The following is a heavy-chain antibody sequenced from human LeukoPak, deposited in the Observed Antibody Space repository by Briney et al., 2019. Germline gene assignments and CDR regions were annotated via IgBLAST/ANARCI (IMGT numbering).Heavy chain of an antibody. J-gene: IGHJ4*02. Sequence: ASVKVSCKASGYTFTGYFMHWVRQAPGQGLEWMGWINPNSGGTNYAQEFQGSVTMTRDTSISTAYMELSRLRSEDTAVYYCARRGSSVGGSYYSFDYWGQGTLVTVSS. CDR3: ARRGSSVGGSYYSFDY. V-gene: IGHV1-2*02. CDR2: INPNSGGT. CDR1: GYTFTGYF. D-gene: IGHD1-26*01.